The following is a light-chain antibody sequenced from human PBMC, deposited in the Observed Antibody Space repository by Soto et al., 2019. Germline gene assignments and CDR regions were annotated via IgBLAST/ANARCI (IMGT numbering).Light chain of an antibody. CDR1: QSVNTY. CDR3: QQRMIWPPIT. V-gene: IGKV3-11*01. Sequence: EVVLTQSPATLSLSPGERATLSCRASQSVNTYLAWYQQKPGQPPRLLIHDASNRATGIPARFSGSGSWTDFTLTISSLDPEDFAIYYCQQRMIWPPITFGQGTRLEIK. J-gene: IGKJ5*01. CDR2: DAS.